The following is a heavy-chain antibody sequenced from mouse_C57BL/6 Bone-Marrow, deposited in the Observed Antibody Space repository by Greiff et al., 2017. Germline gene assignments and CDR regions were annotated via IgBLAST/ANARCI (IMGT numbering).Heavy chain of an antibody. CDR3: ARWTVPYFDY. CDR2: IRNKANGYTT. Sequence: EVKLVESGGGLVQPGGSLSLSCAASGFTFTDYYMSWVRQPPGKALEWLGFIRNKANGYTTEYSASVKGRFTISRDNSQSILYLQMNALRAEDSATYYCARWTVPYFDYWGQGTTLTVSS. J-gene: IGHJ2*01. V-gene: IGHV7-3*01. CDR1: GFTFTDYY. D-gene: IGHD1-1*01.